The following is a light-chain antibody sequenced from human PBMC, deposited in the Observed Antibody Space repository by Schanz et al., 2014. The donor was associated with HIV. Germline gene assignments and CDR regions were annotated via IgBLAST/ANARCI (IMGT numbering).Light chain of an antibody. CDR3: QSYASSLSAL. Sequence: QSVLTQPPSTSGTPGQRVAISCSGSSSNIGTYNVNWYQQLPGTAPKLLIYRNNQRPSGVPDRFSGSKSGTSASLAISGLQAEDEGDYYCQSYASSLSALFGGGTKLTVL. V-gene: IGLV1-44*01. CDR1: SSNIGTYN. CDR2: RNN. J-gene: IGLJ2*01.